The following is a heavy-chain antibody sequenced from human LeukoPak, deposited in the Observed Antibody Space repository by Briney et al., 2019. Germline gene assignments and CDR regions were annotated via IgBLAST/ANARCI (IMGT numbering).Heavy chain of an antibody. CDR2: IYYSGST. D-gene: IGHD6-13*01. V-gene: IGHV4-59*12. Sequence: SETLSLTCTVSGGSISSYYWSWIRQPPGKGLEWIGYIYYSGSTNYNPSLKSRVTISVDTSKNQFSLKLSSVTAADTAVYYCASSIIQQLVNIGVFDYWGQGTLVTVSS. CDR1: GGSISSYY. J-gene: IGHJ4*02. CDR3: ASSIIQQLVNIGVFDY.